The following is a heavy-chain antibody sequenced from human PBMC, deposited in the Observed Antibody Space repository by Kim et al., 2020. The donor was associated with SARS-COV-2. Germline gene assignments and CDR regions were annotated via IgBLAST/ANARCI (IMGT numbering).Heavy chain of an antibody. J-gene: IGHJ4*02. CDR1: GYNFTSDY. CDR2: IDPSDSST. V-gene: IGHV5-10-1*01. CDR3: AREDADADCDY. D-gene: IGHD2-21*02. Sequence: GESLKISCKGSGYNFTSDYITWVRQMAGKGLEWMGRIDPSDSSTDYSPSFQGHVIISTDKSKNTVYLQWKSLKASDTAMYFCAREDADADCDYWGQGTLV.